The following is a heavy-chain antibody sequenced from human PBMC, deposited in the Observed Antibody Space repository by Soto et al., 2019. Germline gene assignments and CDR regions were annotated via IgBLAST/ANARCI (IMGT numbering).Heavy chain of an antibody. D-gene: IGHD2-2*01. V-gene: IGHV1-69*13. CDR2: IIPIFGTA. Sequence: SVKVSCKAFGGTFSSYAISWVRQAPGQGLEWMGRIIPIFGTANYAQKFKGRITITADESTSTVYMELSSLRSEDTAVFYCARFSVQSRGPDYYYYGMDVWGQGTTVTVSS. CDR1: GGTFSSYA. CDR3: ARFSVQSRGPDYYYYGMDV. J-gene: IGHJ6*02.